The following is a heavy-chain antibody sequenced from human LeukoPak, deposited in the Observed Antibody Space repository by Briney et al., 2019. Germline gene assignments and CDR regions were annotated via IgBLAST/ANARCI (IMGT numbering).Heavy chain of an antibody. V-gene: IGHV3-21*01. D-gene: IGHD1-7*01. J-gene: IGHJ5*02. CDR2: ISSSSSYI. CDR1: GFTFSSYS. Sequence: GGSLRLSCAASGFTFSSYSMDWVRQAPGKGLEWVSSISSSSSYIYYADSVKGRLTISRDNAKNSLYLQMNSLRAEDTAVYYCARDSNWNYVGVYNWFDPWGQGTLVTVSS. CDR3: ARDSNWNYVGVYNWFDP.